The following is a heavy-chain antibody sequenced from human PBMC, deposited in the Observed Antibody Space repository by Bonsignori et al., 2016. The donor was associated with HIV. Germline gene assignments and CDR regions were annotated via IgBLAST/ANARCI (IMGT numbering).Heavy chain of an antibody. V-gene: IGHV3-23*01. Sequence: GGSLRLSCEASGFSFGSYDMAWVRQAPGKGLEWVAVIAGSGRNTIYSDSAKGRFTVSRDNYRNSLYLQMDSLRVDDTAVYYCANMNYGGAGFWGQGTLVTVSS. CDR3: ANMNYGGAGF. CDR1: GFSFGSYD. J-gene: IGHJ4*02. D-gene: IGHD4-23*01. CDR2: IAGSGRNT.